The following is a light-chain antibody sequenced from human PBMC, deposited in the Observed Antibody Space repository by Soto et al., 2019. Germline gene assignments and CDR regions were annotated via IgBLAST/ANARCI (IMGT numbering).Light chain of an antibody. J-gene: IGKJ1*01. Sequence: EIVMTQSPATLSSSPGERVTLSCRASQSVSSSYVAWYQQKPGQAPRLLIYDASNRATGIPARFSGSGSGTDFTLTISSLEPEDFAVYYCQQRSNWPPWTFGQGTKVDI. V-gene: IGKV3D-20*02. CDR2: DAS. CDR3: QQRSNWPPWT. CDR1: QSVSSSY.